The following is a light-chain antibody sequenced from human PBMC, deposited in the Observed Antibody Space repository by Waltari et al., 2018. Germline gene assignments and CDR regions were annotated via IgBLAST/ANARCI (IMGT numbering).Light chain of an antibody. J-gene: IGKJ2*01. CDR1: QDISNY. CDR3: QQYENLPYT. V-gene: IGKV1-33*01. Sequence: DIQMTQSPSSLSASVGDRVTITCQATQDISNYLNWHQQKPGKAPKLLIQDASNLETGVPSRFSGSGSGTDFTFTIIILQPEDVATYFCQQYENLPYTFGQGTKLEIK. CDR2: DAS.